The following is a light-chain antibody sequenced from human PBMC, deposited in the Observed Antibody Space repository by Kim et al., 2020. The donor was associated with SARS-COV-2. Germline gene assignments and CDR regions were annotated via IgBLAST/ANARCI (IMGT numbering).Light chain of an antibody. J-gene: IGKJ2*01. Sequence: LSASVGERVTIPCRASQDIRDRLAWYQHRPGTAPKLLILAASTLHTGVPSRFSGGGTGTEFSLTIDSLQPEDFATYYCQQVELYPSFGPGTKLEI. V-gene: IGKV1-9*01. CDR1: QDIRDR. CDR2: AAS. CDR3: QQVELYPS.